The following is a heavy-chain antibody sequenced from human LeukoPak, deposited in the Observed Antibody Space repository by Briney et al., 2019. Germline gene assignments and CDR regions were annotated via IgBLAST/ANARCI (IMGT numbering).Heavy chain of an antibody. J-gene: IGHJ3*02. CDR2: INPNSGGT. CDR1: GYTFTVYY. D-gene: IGHD6-19*01. V-gene: IGHV1-2*02. CDR3: ARERGTLAVAGDAVDI. Sequence: ASVKVSCKASGYTFTVYYMHWVRQAPGEGLDWMGWINPNSGGTKYAQKFQGRVTMTRDTSINTAYMEVRRLTSDDTAVYYCARERGTLAVAGDAVDIWGQGTMVTVSS.